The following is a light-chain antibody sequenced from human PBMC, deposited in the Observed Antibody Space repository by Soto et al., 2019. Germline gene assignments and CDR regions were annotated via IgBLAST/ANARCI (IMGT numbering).Light chain of an antibody. CDR1: QSVSSS. J-gene: IGKJ4*01. CDR3: QPYNNWPLT. V-gene: IGKV3-15*01. CDR2: GAS. Sequence: EIAMTQSPATLSVSPGERATLSCRASQSVSSSLAWYQQKPGQAPRLLIYGASTRATGVPARFSGSGSGTEFTLTINSLQSEDFAVYYCQPYNNWPLTFGGGTKVDIK.